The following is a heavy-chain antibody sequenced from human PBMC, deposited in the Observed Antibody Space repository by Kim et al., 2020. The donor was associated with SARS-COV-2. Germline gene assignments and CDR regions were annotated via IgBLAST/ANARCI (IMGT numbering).Heavy chain of an antibody. Sequence: SGPTLVNPTQTLTLTCTFSGFSLTTSGVGVGWIRQPPGKALEWLALIYWDDDKRYSPSLENRLTIIKDTSKSQVVLTMTNMDPVDTATYYCAHKLPSNRKYKVRGPASFDSWGQGSLVTVSS. J-gene: IGHJ4*02. V-gene: IGHV2-5*02. CDR3: AHKLPSNRKYKVRGPASFDS. CDR2: IYWDDDK. D-gene: IGHD1-20*01. CDR1: GFSLTTSGVG.